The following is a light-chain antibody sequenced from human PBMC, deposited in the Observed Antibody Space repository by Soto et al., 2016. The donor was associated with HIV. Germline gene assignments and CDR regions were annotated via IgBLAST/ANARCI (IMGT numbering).Light chain of an antibody. V-gene: IGKV1-39*01. J-gene: IGKJ2*01. CDR3: QQSYGTLHT. CDR1: QSISSY. Sequence: DIQMTQSPSSLSASVGDRVTITCRASQSISSYLNWYQQKPGKAPKLLIYAASSLQSGVPSRFSGSGSGTDFTLTISSLQPEDFATYYCQQSYGTLHTFGQGTKLEIK. CDR2: AAS.